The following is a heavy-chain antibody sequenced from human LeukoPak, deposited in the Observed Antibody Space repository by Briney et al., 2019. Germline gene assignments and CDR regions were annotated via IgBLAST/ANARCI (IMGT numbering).Heavy chain of an antibody. CDR3: ARDSGAYCGGDCYSGGMGYYFDY. D-gene: IGHD2-21*02. V-gene: IGHV1-69*13. CDR1: GYTFTSYY. J-gene: IGHJ4*02. Sequence: GASVKVSCKASGYTFTSYYMHWVRQAPGQGLEWMGGIIPIFGTANYAQKFQGRVTITADESTSTAYMELSSLRSEDTAVYYCARDSGAYCGGDCYSGGMGYYFDYWGQGTLVTVSS. CDR2: IIPIFGTA.